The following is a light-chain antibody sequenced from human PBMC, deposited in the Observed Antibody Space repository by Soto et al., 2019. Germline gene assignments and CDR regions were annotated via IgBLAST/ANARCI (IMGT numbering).Light chain of an antibody. Sequence: VLTQPPSVSAAPGQNVTISCSGSSSNIGCNSVSWYQQLPGTAPKLLIYDDNKRPSGIPDRFSGSKSGTSATPGITGFQTGDEADYYCGSWDSSLSAYVFGTGTKVTVL. CDR1: SSNIGCNS. CDR3: GSWDSSLSAYV. J-gene: IGLJ1*01. V-gene: IGLV1-51*01. CDR2: DDN.